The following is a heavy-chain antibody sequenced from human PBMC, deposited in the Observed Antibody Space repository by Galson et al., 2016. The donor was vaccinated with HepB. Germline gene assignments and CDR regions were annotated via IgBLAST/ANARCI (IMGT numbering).Heavy chain of an antibody. Sequence: SLRLSCAASGFSLSDDYMSWIRQAPGKGPEWVSYINGRSTDTNYVDSVRGRFTISRDNAKNSLYLQMNSLRVEDTAIYYCAKEGHYGGHFYMDVWGEGTTVTVSS. CDR2: INGRSTDT. V-gene: IGHV3-11*06. CDR1: GFSLSDDY. D-gene: IGHD4-17*01. J-gene: IGHJ6*03. CDR3: AKEGHYGGHFYMDV.